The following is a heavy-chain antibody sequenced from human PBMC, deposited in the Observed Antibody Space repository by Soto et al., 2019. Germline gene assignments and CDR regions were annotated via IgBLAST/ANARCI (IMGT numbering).Heavy chain of an antibody. CDR2: IIPILGIA. CDR1: GGTFSSYT. Sequence: QAQLVQSGAEVKKPGSSVKVSCKASGGTFSSYTISWVRQAPGQGLEWMGRIIPILGIANYAQKFQGRVTITAYKSTSTAYMELSSLRSEDTAVYYCASLTTVTAHWGQGTLVTVSS. V-gene: IGHV1-69*02. D-gene: IGHD4-17*01. CDR3: ASLTTVTAH. J-gene: IGHJ4*02.